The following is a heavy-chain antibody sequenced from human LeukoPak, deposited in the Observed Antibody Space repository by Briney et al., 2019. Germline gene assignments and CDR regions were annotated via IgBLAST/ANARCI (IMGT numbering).Heavy chain of an antibody. D-gene: IGHD2-2*01. V-gene: IGHV3-23*01. CDR3: AYQYDP. Sequence: GGSLRLSCAASGFTFSSYAMSWVRQAPGKGLESVSGISGSGGSTYYADSVKGRFTISRDNSRSTVYLQMNSLRAEDTAVYYCAYQYDPWGQGTLVTVSS. J-gene: IGHJ5*02. CDR1: GFTFSSYA. CDR2: ISGSGGST.